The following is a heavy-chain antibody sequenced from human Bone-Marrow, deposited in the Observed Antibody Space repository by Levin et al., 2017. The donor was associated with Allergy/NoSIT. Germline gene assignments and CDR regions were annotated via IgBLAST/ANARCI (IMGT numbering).Heavy chain of an antibody. CDR3: ARLVSRLSSSWKFCAFDI. CDR1: GGSISSSSYY. Sequence: PSETLSLTCTVSGGSISSSSYYWGWIRQPPGKGLEWIGSIYYSGSTYYNPSLKSRVTISVDTSKNQFSLKLSSVTAADTAVYYCARLVSRLSSSWKFCAFDIWGQGTMVTVSS. CDR2: IYYSGST. D-gene: IGHD6-13*01. V-gene: IGHV4-39*01. J-gene: IGHJ3*02.